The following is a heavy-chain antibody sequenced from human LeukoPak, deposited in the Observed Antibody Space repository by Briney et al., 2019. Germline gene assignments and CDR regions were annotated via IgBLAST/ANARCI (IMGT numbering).Heavy chain of an antibody. J-gene: IGHJ6*03. CDR3: AKGTPGTYYYYYYYMDV. V-gene: IGHV3-23*01. Sequence: GGSLRLSCAASGFTFSSYVMSWVRQAPGKGLEWVSAISGSGGSTEYADSVQGRFTISRDNPKNTLNLQMNSLRAEDTAVYYCAKGTPGTYYYYYYYMDVWGKGTTVTVSS. CDR2: ISGSGGST. CDR1: GFTFSSYV. D-gene: IGHD1-1*01.